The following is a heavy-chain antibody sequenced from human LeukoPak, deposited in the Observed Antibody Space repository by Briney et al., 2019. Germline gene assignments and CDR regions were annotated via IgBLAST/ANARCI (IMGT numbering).Heavy chain of an antibody. J-gene: IGHJ4*02. CDR2: INSDGSST. D-gene: IGHD5-18*01. V-gene: IGHV3-74*01. Sequence: GGSLRLSCAASGFTSSSYWMHWVRQAPGKGLVSVSRINSDGSSTSYVDSVKGRFTISRDNAKNTLYLQMNSLRAEDTAVYYCARGGRNTYGPFDYWGQGTLVTVSS. CDR3: ARGGRNTYGPFDY. CDR1: GFTSSSYW.